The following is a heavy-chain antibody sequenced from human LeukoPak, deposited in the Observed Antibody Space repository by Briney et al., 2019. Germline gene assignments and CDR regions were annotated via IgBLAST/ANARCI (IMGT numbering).Heavy chain of an antibody. D-gene: IGHD3-22*01. CDR1: GNSISSGDNY. CDR3: ARDAYYYDSSGYRQFDY. Sequence: SQTLSLTCTVSGNSISSGDNYWSWIRQPAGKGLEWIGRIYTSGSTNYNPSLKSRVTMSVDTSKNQFSLKLSSVTAADTAVYYCARDAYYYDSSGYRQFDYWGQGTLVTVSS. CDR2: IYTSGST. J-gene: IGHJ4*02. V-gene: IGHV4-61*02.